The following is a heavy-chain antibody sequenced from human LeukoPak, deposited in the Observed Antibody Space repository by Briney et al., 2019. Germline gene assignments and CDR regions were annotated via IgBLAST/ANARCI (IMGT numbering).Heavy chain of an antibody. Sequence: ASVKVSCKASGYTFTSYDINWVRQATGQGLEWMGWMNPNSGNTGYAQKFQGRVTMTRNTSISTAYMELSSLRSEDTAVYYCARGDYYYDSSGYTQGGYYWGQGTLVTVSS. CDR1: GYTFTSYD. V-gene: IGHV1-8*01. J-gene: IGHJ4*02. CDR2: MNPNSGNT. D-gene: IGHD3-22*01. CDR3: ARGDYYYDSSGYTQGGYY.